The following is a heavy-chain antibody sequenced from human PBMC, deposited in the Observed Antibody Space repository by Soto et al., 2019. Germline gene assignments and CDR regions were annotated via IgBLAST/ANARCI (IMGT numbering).Heavy chain of an antibody. CDR1: GYTFTSYD. Sequence: SVKVSCKASGYTFTSYDINWVRQATGQGLEWMGGIIPIFGTANYAQKFQGRVTITADESTSTAYMELSSLRSEDTAVYYCARKAEGTKNYYYGMDVWGQGTTVTVSS. V-gene: IGHV1-69*13. D-gene: IGHD3-10*01. J-gene: IGHJ6*02. CDR2: IIPIFGTA. CDR3: ARKAEGTKNYYYGMDV.